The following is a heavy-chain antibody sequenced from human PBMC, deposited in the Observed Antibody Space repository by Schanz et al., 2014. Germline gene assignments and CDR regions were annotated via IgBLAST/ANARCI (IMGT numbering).Heavy chain of an antibody. V-gene: IGHV4-4*07. D-gene: IGHD6-13*01. Sequence: QVQLQESGPGLVKPSETLSLTCSVSGGSISSYYWSWVRQPAGKGLEWIGRFYSSGSTNYNPSLQGRVTIAIDTSKTQFSRKLSSVTAADTAVYYCARAERELSSFFYSGMDVWGLGTTVTVSS. J-gene: IGHJ6*02. CDR1: GGSISSYY. CDR3: ARAERELSSFFYSGMDV. CDR2: FYSSGST.